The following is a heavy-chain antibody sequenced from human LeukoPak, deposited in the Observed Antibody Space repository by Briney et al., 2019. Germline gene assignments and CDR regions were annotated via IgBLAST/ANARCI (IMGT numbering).Heavy chain of an antibody. V-gene: IGHV1-3*01. CDR3: ARGAAAGTFGWFDP. Sequence: ASVKVSCKASGYTFTSYAMHWVRQAPGQRLEWMGWINAGNGNTKYSQKFQGRVTITRDTSASTACMELSSLRSEDTAVYYCARGAAAGTFGWFDPWGQGTLVTVSS. D-gene: IGHD6-13*01. J-gene: IGHJ5*02. CDR2: INAGNGNT. CDR1: GYTFTSYA.